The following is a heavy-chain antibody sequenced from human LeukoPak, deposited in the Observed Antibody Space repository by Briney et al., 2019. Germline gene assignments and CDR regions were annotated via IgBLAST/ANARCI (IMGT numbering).Heavy chain of an antibody. CDR2: ISSNGGST. CDR3: AGTMVRGDNYMDV. CDR1: GFTFSSYA. J-gene: IGHJ6*03. Sequence: GGSLRLSCAASGFTFSSYAMHWVRQAPGKGLEYVSAISSNGGSTYYANSVKGRSTISRDNSKNTLYLQMGSLRAEDMAVYYCAGTMVRGDNYMDVWGKGTTVTISS. D-gene: IGHD3-10*01. V-gene: IGHV3-64*01.